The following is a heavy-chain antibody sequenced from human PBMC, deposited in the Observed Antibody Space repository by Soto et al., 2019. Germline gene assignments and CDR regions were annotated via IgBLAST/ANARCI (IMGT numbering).Heavy chain of an antibody. V-gene: IGHV1-2*04. Sequence: QVQLVQSGAEVRKPGASVTVSCRSSGDPFNDYYIHWVRQAPGQAFEWMGWINPNGGVTKYAQKFQDWVSMTRDTSIRTVYMQLSRLRSDDTAVYYCARESGGATATLDYYYFYMDVWGTGTTVTVSS. CDR2: INPNGGVT. CDR3: ARESGGATATLDYYYFYMDV. J-gene: IGHJ6*03. CDR1: GDPFNDYY. D-gene: IGHD5-12*01.